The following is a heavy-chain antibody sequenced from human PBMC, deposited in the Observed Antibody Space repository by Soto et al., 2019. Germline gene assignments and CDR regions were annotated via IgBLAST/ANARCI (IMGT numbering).Heavy chain of an antibody. Sequence: EVQLVESGGGLVQPGGSLRLSCAASGFIFSDHYMDWVRQAPGKGLEWVGSTRNKANSYTTEYAASVKGRFTISIDDSKNSLYLQMNSLKTEDTAVNYCARGSGSYLMWFDPWGQGTLVTVSS. D-gene: IGHD1-26*01. CDR3: ARGSGSYLMWFDP. J-gene: IGHJ5*02. CDR2: TRNKANSYTT. CDR1: GFIFSDHY. V-gene: IGHV3-72*01.